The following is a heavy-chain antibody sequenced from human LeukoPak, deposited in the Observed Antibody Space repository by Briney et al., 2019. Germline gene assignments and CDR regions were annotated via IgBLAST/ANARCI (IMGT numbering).Heavy chain of an antibody. CDR3: ARGRKVSGVRRINWARHENYFFYYIDV. CDR1: GGSFSGYY. D-gene: IGHD1-14*01. J-gene: IGHJ6*03. V-gene: IGHV4-34*01. CDR2: INHSGST. Sequence: SETLSLTCAVYGGSFSGYYWSWIRQPPGKGLEWIGEINHSGSTNYNPSLKSRVTISVDTSKNQFSLRVASMTAADTALYYCARGRKVSGVRRINWARHENYFFYYIDVWGKGTSVSVSS.